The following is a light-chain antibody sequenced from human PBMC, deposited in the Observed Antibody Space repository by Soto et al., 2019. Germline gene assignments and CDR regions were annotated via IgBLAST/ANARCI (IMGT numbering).Light chain of an antibody. J-gene: IGKJ1*01. CDR1: QSISSW. Sequence: DIQMTQSPSTLSASVGDRITITCRASQSISSWLAWYQRKPGKAPKLLIYDASSLESGVPSRVSGSGSGTEFTLTVSGLQPDDFAPYYCQQYNSYSWTFGQGTKVEIK. CDR2: DAS. V-gene: IGKV1-5*01. CDR3: QQYNSYSWT.